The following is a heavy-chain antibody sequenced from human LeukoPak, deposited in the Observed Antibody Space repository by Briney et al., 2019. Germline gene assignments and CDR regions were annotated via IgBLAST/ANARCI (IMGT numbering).Heavy chain of an antibody. Sequence: ASVKVSCKASGYTFTGYYMHWVRQAPGQGLEWMGWINPNSGGTNYAQKFQGRVTMTRDTSISTAYMELSRLRSDDTAVYCCARGDIVVVVAANPADYWGQGTLVTVSS. CDR1: GYTFTGYY. J-gene: IGHJ4*02. V-gene: IGHV1-2*02. CDR3: ARGDIVVVVAANPADY. D-gene: IGHD2-15*01. CDR2: INPNSGGT.